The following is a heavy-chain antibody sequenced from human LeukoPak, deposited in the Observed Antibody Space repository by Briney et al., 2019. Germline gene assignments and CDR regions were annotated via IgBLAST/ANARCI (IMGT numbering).Heavy chain of an antibody. Sequence: SETLSLTCSVSGASISGGTYYWGWLRQPPGTGREWVGSIYYTGNTYDNPSLKSRVTISVDTSKNQFSLKLSSVTAADTAVYYGARRGGSGRAFDYWGQGTLVTVSS. CDR2: IYYTGNT. J-gene: IGHJ4*02. V-gene: IGHV4-39*01. CDR1: GASISGGTYY. CDR3: ARRGGSGRAFDY. D-gene: IGHD1-26*01.